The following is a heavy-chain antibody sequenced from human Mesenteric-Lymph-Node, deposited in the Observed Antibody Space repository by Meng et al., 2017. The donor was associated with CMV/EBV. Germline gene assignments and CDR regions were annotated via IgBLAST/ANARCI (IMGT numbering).Heavy chain of an antibody. D-gene: IGHD6-13*01. J-gene: IGHJ6*02. V-gene: IGHV3-66*01. CDR3: ARDRDSGSWSNYFYYAMDV. CDR1: GFTVSTNY. CDR2: IYTGGST. Sequence: GESLKISCAASGFTVSTNYMSWVRQAPGKGLEWVSTIYTGGSTYYADSVKGRFTISRDNSKNSLYLQMHSLRPEDAAVYYCARDRDSGSWSNYFYYAMDVWGHGTTVTVSS.